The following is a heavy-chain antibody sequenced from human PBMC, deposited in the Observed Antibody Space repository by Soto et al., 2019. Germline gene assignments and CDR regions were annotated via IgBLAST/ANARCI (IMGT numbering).Heavy chain of an antibody. CDR1: GYTFTSYD. Sequence: GASVKVSCKASGYTFTSYDINWVRQATGQGLEWMGWMNPNSGNTGYAQKFQGRVTMTRNTSTSTAYMELSSLRSEDTAVYYCARAKKQWLGYFDYWGQGTLVTVSS. J-gene: IGHJ4*02. V-gene: IGHV1-8*01. CDR3: ARAKKQWLGYFDY. CDR2: MNPNSGNT. D-gene: IGHD6-19*01.